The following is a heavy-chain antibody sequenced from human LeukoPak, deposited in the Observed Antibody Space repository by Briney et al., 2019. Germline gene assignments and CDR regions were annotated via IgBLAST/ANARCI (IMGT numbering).Heavy chain of an antibody. J-gene: IGHJ4*02. Sequence: AGGSLRLSCEASGFTFSNYWMHWVRQAPGKGLVWVSRINEDGSTTNHADSVKGRFTISRDNAKNTLYMQMNSLRAEDTAVYYCVRDLGGRSGHWGQGTLVTVSS. CDR2: INEDGSTT. CDR3: VRDLGGRSGH. V-gene: IGHV3-74*01. D-gene: IGHD1-26*01. CDR1: GFTFSNYW.